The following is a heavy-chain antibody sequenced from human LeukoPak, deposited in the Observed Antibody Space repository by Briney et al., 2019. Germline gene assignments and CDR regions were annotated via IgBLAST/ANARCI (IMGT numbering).Heavy chain of an antibody. CDR1: GFTFSSYA. J-gene: IGHJ6*02. V-gene: IGHV3-30-3*01. Sequence: GGSLRLSCAASGFTFSSYAMHWVRQAPGKGLEWVAVISYDGSNKYYADSVKGRFTISRDNSKNTLYLQMNNLRAEDTAVYYCAREGLPDYYYYYGMDVWGQGTTVTVSS. CDR3: AREGLPDYYYYYGMDV. CDR2: ISYDGSNK.